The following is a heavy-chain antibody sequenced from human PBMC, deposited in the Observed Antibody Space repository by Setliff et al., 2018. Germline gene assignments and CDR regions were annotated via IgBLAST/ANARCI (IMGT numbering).Heavy chain of an antibody. J-gene: IGHJ4*02. CDR1: GGSICSHY. CDR3: ARPYYYDSSGYYYDY. D-gene: IGHD3-22*01. CDR2: IYYSGST. V-gene: IGHV4-59*11. Sequence: SETLSLTCTVSGGSICSHYWSWIRQPPGKGLEWIGYIYYSGSTNYNPSLKSRVTISVDTSKNQFSLKLSSVTAADTAVYYCARPYYYDSSGYYYDYWGQGTLVTVSS.